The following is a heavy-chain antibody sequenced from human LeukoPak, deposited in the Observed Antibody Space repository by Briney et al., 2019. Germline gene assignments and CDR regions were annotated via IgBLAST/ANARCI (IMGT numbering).Heavy chain of an antibody. CDR1: GGSFGGYY. CDR2: INHSGST. D-gene: IGHD2-2*02. J-gene: IGHJ4*02. CDR3: ARGRGRLLYRELKYFDY. V-gene: IGHV4-34*01. Sequence: SETLSLTCAVYGGSFGGYYWSWIRQPPGKGLEWIGEINHSGSTNYNPSLKSRVTISVDTSKNQFSLKLSSVTAADTAVYYCARGRGRLLYRELKYFDYWGQGTLVTVSS.